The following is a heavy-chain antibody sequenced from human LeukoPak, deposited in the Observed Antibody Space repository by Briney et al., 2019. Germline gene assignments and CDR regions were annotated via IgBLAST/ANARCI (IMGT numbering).Heavy chain of an antibody. Sequence: GGSLRLSCAVSGFTFSSYAMHWVRQAPGKGLEWVAVISYDGSNKYYADSVKGRFTISRDNSKNTLYLQMNSLRAEDTAVYYCARDLRQWLVPGWFDPWGQGTLVTVSS. D-gene: IGHD6-19*01. J-gene: IGHJ5*02. CDR2: ISYDGSNK. CDR1: GFTFSSYA. CDR3: ARDLRQWLVPGWFDP. V-gene: IGHV3-30*04.